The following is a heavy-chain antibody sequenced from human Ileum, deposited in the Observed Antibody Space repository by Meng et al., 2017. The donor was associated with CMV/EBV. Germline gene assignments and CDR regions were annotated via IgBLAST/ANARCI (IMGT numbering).Heavy chain of an antibody. V-gene: IGHV3-7*01. Sequence: GGSLRLSCAVSGFTFNTYWMTWVRQAPGKGLEWVASINPNGDEGRYVDSVKGRFTISRDNAKNSLYLQMNSLRAEDTAVYYCARDGPRILRFLEWSSYGMDVWGQGTTVTVSS. CDR3: ARDGPRILRFLEWSSYGMDV. CDR1: GFTFNTYW. J-gene: IGHJ6*02. D-gene: IGHD3-3*01. CDR2: INPNGDEG.